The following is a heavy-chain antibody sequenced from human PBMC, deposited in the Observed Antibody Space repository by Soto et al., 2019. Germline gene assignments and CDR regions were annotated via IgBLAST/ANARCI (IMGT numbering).Heavy chain of an antibody. V-gene: IGHV3-30*04. CDR2: ISSDGRNK. Sequence: GSLRLSCAASGFTFSSYAMHWVRQAPGKGLEWVAVISSDGRNKYHADSVKGRFSISRDNSKNTLYLQMNSLRAEDTALYYCAQTGLRYFDWLLLIDYWGQGT. J-gene: IGHJ4*02. CDR3: AQTGLRYFDWLLLIDY. CDR1: GFTFSSYA. D-gene: IGHD3-9*01.